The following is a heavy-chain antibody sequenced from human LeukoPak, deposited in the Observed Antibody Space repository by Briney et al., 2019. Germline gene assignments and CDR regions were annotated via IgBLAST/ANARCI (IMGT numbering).Heavy chain of an antibody. J-gene: IGHJ4*02. V-gene: IGHV1-69*05. Sequence: SVKVSCKASGGTFSSYAISWVRQAPGQGLEWMGRIIPIFGTANYAQKFQGRVTITTDVSTSTAYMELSSLRSEDTAVYYCASSSGFCGGDCYVSVYWGQGTLVTVSS. D-gene: IGHD2-21*02. CDR2: IIPIFGTA. CDR3: ASSSGFCGGDCYVSVY. CDR1: GGTFSSYA.